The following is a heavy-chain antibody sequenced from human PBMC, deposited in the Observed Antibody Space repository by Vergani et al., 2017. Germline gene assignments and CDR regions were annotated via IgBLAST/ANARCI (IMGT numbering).Heavy chain of an antibody. Sequence: QVQLVQSGAEVKKPGASVKVSCKASGYTFTSYGITWVRQAPGQGLEWMGWISAYNGNTNYAQKLQGRVTMTTDTSTSTAYMELRSLRSDDTAVYYCARDNVTYYDFWSGYYTYFQHWGQGTLVTVSS. J-gene: IGHJ1*01. D-gene: IGHD3-3*01. CDR3: ARDNVTYYDFWSGYYTYFQH. V-gene: IGHV1-18*04. CDR2: ISAYNGNT. CDR1: GYTFTSYG.